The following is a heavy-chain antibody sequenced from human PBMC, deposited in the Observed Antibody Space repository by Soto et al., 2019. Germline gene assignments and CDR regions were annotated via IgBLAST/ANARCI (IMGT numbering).Heavy chain of an antibody. Sequence: PSETLSLTCAVSGGSISSGGYSWSWIRQPPGKGLEGIGYIYHSGSTYYSPSLKSRVTISVDRSKNQFSLKLSSVTAADTAVYYCARAHQKHMDVWGQGATVNVSS. CDR3: ARAHQKHMDV. CDR2: IYHSGST. V-gene: IGHV4-30-2*01. J-gene: IGHJ6*02. CDR1: GGSISSGGYS.